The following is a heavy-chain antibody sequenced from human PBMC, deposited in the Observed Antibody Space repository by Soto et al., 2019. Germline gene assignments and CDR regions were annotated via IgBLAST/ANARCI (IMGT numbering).Heavy chain of an antibody. D-gene: IGHD3-3*01. CDR3: ARLTLYDFWSGSPIRRELPDY. V-gene: IGHV4-39*01. Sequence: SETLSLTCTVSGGSISSSSYYWGWIRQPPGKGLEWIGSIYYSGSTYYNPSLKSRVTISVDTSKNQFSLKLSSVAAADTAVYYCARLTLYDFWSGSPIRRELPDYWGQGTLVTVSS. CDR2: IYYSGST. J-gene: IGHJ4*02. CDR1: GGSISSSSYY.